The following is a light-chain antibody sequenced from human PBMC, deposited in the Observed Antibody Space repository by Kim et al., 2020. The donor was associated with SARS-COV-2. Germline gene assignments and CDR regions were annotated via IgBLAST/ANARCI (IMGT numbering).Light chain of an antibody. Sequence: ASVGDRVTITCRASQSSSSYLNWYQQKPGKAPTLLIYAASSLQSGVPSRFSGSGSGTDFTLTISSLQPEEFATYYCQQSYSTPPTFGQGTKVDIK. CDR1: QSSSSY. CDR3: QQSYSTPPT. V-gene: IGKV1-39*01. CDR2: AAS. J-gene: IGKJ1*01.